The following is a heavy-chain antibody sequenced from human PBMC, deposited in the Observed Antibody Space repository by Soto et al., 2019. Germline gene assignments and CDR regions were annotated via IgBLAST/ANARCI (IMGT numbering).Heavy chain of an antibody. Sequence: EVQLVESGGGLVQPGGSVRLSCAASGFSFSTYWMSWLRQAPGKGLEWVANINQDGSEIYYVDSVKGRFTISRDNAKTSLYLQMNSLRAEDTAVYYCASRYSSGCIYWGQGTLVTVSS. V-gene: IGHV3-7*05. CDR1: GFSFSTYW. CDR2: INQDGSEI. CDR3: ASRYSSGCIY. D-gene: IGHD6-25*01. J-gene: IGHJ4*02.